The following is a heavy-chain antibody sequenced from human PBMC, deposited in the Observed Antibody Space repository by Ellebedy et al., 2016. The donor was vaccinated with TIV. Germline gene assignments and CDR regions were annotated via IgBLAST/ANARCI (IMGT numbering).Heavy chain of an antibody. CDR1: GFTFDDYS. V-gene: IGHV3-9*01. CDR3: VKDVTAGGADV. D-gene: IGHD2-21*02. CDR2: INWNRDTM. J-gene: IGHJ6*02. Sequence: PGGSLRLSCVASGFTFDDYSMHWVRQAPGKGLQWVSAINWNRDTMGYADSVKGRFTISRDNSKNSLYLQMNSLRADDTALYYCVKDVTAGGADVWGQGTTVTVSS.